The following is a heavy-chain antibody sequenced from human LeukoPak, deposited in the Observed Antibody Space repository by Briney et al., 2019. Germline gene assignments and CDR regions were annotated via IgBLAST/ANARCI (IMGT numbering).Heavy chain of an antibody. D-gene: IGHD3-10*01. V-gene: IGHV1-2*02. Sequence: GASVKVSCKASGYTFTGYYMHWVRQAPGQGLEWMGWINPNSGGTNYAQKFQGRVTMTRDTSISTAYMELSRLRSDDTAVYYCARATYYYGSGTYWFDPWGQGTLVTVSS. CDR1: GYTFTGYY. CDR3: ARATYYYGSGTYWFDP. CDR2: INPNSGGT. J-gene: IGHJ5*02.